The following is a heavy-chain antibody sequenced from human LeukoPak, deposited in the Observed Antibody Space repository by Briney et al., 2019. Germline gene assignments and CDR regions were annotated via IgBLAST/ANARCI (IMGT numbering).Heavy chain of an antibody. V-gene: IGHV4-38-2*01. D-gene: IGHD4-17*01. CDR2: IYHSGST. CDR1: GYSISSGYY. J-gene: IGHJ4*02. CDR3: ASSYGDLGYYFDY. Sequence: PSETLSLTRAVSGYSISSGYYWGWIRQPPGKGLEWIGSIYHSGSTYYNPSLKSRVTISVDTSKNQFSLKLSSVTAADTAVYYCASSYGDLGYYFDYWGQGTLVTVSS.